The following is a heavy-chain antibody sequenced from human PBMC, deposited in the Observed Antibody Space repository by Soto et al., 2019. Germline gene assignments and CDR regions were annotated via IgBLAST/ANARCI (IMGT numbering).Heavy chain of an antibody. Sequence: EVQLVESGGGLVKPGGSLRLSCAASGFTFSNAWMRWVRQAPGKGLEWVGRMKSKTDGGTTDYAAPVKGRFTISRDGSKHTLYLQMNSLKTEDTAVYYGWAAAAHRSWFGHWGQGTLVTVSS. CDR2: MKSKTDGGTT. CDR3: WAAAAHRSWFGH. V-gene: IGHV3-15*01. D-gene: IGHD6-13*01. J-gene: IGHJ5*02. CDR1: GFTFSNAW.